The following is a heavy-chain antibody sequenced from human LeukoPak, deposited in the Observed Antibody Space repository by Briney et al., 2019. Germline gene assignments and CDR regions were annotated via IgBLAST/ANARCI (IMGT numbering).Heavy chain of an antibody. V-gene: IGHV3-53*04. Sequence: PGGSLRLSCAASGFTVSSNYMSWVRQAPGKGLEWVSVIYGGGSTYYADSVKGRFTISRHNSKNTLYLQMNSLRAEDTAVYYCAREDTVTTNYYYGMDVWGQGTTVTVSS. J-gene: IGHJ6*02. CDR3: AREDTVTTNYYYGMDV. CDR1: GFTVSSNY. D-gene: IGHD4-11*01. CDR2: IYGGGST.